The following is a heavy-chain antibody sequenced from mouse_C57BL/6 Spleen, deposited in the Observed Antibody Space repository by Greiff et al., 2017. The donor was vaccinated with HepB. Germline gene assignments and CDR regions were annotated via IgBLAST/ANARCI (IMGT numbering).Heavy chain of an antibody. V-gene: IGHV5-16*01. CDR1: GFTFSDYY. CDR3: ARARWLLQYYFDY. J-gene: IGHJ2*01. Sequence: EVQLVESEGGLVQPGSSMKLSCTASGFTFSDYYMAWVRQVPEKGLEWVANINYDGSSTYYLDSLKSRFIISRDNAKNILYLQMSSLKSEDTATYYCARARWLLQYYFDYWGQGTTLTVSS. D-gene: IGHD2-3*01. CDR2: INYDGSST.